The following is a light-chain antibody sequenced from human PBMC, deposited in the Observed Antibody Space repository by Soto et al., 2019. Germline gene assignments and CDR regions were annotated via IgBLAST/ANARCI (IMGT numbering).Light chain of an antibody. Sequence: QSVLTQPPSASGPPELRVTISCSGSSSTIGSNTVTWYQQLPGTAPRVLIHSNDQRPSGVPDRFSGSKSGTSASLAISGLHSEDEADYYCAAWDENLRGVFGTGTKVTVL. V-gene: IGLV1-44*01. CDR3: AAWDENLRGV. J-gene: IGLJ1*01. CDR1: SSTIGSNT. CDR2: SND.